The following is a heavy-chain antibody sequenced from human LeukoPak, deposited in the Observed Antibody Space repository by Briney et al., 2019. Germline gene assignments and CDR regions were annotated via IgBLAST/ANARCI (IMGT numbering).Heavy chain of an antibody. J-gene: IGHJ4*02. CDR1: GFTLSSYA. D-gene: IGHD4-17*01. CDR3: AKDFYYGDYSFDY. V-gene: IGHV3-23*01. CDR2: ISGSGGST. Sequence: PGGSLRLSCAASGFTLSSYAMSWVRQAPGKGLEWVSAISGSGGSTYYADSVKGRFTISRDNSKNTLYLQMNSLRAEDTAVYYCAKDFYYGDYSFDYWGQGTLVTVSS.